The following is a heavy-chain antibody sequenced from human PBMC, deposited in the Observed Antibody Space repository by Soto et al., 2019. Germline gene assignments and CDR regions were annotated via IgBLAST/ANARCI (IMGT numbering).Heavy chain of an antibody. Sequence: QVQLVQSGAEVKKPGASVKVSCKASGYTFTGYYMHWVRQAPGQGLEWMGWINPNSGGTNYAQKSQGWVTMTRDTSISTAYMELSRLRSDDTAVYYCARSFPIRARGPTDTDFDYWGQGTLVTVSS. V-gene: IGHV1-2*04. CDR3: ARSFPIRARGPTDTDFDY. CDR2: INPNSGGT. CDR1: GYTFTGYY. D-gene: IGHD3-10*01. J-gene: IGHJ4*02.